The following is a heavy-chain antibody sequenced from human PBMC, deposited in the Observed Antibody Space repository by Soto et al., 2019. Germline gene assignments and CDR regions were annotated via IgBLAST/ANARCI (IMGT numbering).Heavy chain of an antibody. Sequence: PGGSLRLSCAASGFTFNTYAMKWVRQAPGKGLEWVSDICGDSGSTYYADSVKGRFIISRDNSKNTLYLQMNSLRAEDTAVYYCAKSYGATCYSAVDHCGQGTLVTVSS. CDR3: AKSYGATCYSAVDH. D-gene: IGHD2-15*01. V-gene: IGHV3-23*01. CDR1: GFTFNTYA. CDR2: ICGDSGST. J-gene: IGHJ4*02.